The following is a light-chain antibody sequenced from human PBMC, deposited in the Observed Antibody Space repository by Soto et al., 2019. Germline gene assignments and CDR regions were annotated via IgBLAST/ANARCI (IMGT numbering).Light chain of an antibody. CDR1: TGAVTSGHY. CDR2: DTS. Sequence: QAVVTQEPSLTVSPGGTVTLTCGSSTGAVTSGHYPYWFQQNPGQAPRALIYDTSNRQSWTPARFSGSLLGGKAALTLSGAQPEDEAEYYCLLSYRGVRVFGGGTKLTVL. V-gene: IGLV7-46*01. CDR3: LLSYRGVRV. J-gene: IGLJ2*01.